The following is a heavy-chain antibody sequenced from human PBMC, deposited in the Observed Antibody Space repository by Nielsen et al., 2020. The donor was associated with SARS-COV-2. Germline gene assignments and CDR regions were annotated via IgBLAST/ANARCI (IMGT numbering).Heavy chain of an antibody. Sequence: GESLKISCAASGFTFSDYAMAWVRQAPGKGLEWVSVIKTNGGITYYADSVKGRCTISRDDSKNTLYLQMNSLRPEDTAAYYCARDSWDSLRYFVHWGQGAQVTVSS. D-gene: IGHD3-22*01. CDR2: IKTNGGIT. J-gene: IGHJ4*02. CDR3: ARDSWDSLRYFVH. CDR1: GFTFSDYA. V-gene: IGHV3-23*01.